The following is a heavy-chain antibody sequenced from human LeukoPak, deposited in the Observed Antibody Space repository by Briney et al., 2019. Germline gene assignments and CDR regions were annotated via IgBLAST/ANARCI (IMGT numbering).Heavy chain of an antibody. Sequence: ASVKVSCKASGYTFTGYYMHWVRQAPGQGLEWMGWINPNSGGTNYAQKFQGRVTMTRDTSISTAYMELSRLRSDDTAVYYCARDPPRQHYYDSSGYYPTDDYWGQGTLVTVSS. CDR3: ARDPPRQHYYDSSGYYPTDDY. V-gene: IGHV1-2*02. CDR1: GYTFTGYY. D-gene: IGHD3-22*01. J-gene: IGHJ4*02. CDR2: INPNSGGT.